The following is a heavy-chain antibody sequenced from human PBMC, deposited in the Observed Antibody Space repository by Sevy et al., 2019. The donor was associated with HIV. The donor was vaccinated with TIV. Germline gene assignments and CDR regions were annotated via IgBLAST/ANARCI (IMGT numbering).Heavy chain of an antibody. CDR2: ISSSGSTI. CDR3: ARDRFYDISGNRRGYFMDV. Sequence: GGSLRLSCAASGFTFSNYNINWVRQAPGKGLEWVSYISSSGSTIYYADSVKGRFTISRYNAKNSLFLQMNSLRAEDTAVYYCARDRFYDISGNRRGYFMDVWGKGTTVTVSS. D-gene: IGHD3-22*01. V-gene: IGHV3-48*01. J-gene: IGHJ6*03. CDR1: GFTFSNYN.